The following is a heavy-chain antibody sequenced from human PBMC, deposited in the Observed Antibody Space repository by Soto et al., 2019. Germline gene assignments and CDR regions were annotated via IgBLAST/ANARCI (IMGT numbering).Heavy chain of an antibody. CDR2: IRSKTDGGTT. CDR3: TTTRPGTNVFDN. D-gene: IGHD6-13*01. CDR1: GITFSNAW. Sequence: LRLSCAASGITFSNAWMNWVRQAPGKGLEYIGRIRSKTDGGTTEYAAPVEGRFTISRDDSKNTLYLQMGGLKTEDTAVYYCTTTRPGTNVFDNWGQGTLVT. J-gene: IGHJ3*02. V-gene: IGHV3-15*01.